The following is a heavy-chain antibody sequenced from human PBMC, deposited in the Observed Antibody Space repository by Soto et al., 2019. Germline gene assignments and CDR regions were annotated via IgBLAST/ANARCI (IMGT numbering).Heavy chain of an antibody. D-gene: IGHD3-3*01. CDR1: GYTFTSYG. J-gene: IGHJ6*02. Sequence: GASVKVSCKASGYTFTSYGISWVRQAPGQGLEWMGWISAYNGNTNYAQKLQGRVTMTTDTSTSTAYMELRSLRSDDTAVYYCARAWYYDFWSGYYPSYYYYSMDVWGQGTTVTVSS. CDR3: ARAWYYDFWSGYYPSYYYYSMDV. CDR2: ISAYNGNT. V-gene: IGHV1-18*04.